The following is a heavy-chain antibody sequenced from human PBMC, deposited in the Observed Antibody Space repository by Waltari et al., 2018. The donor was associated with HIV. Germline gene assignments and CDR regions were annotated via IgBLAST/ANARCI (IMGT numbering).Heavy chain of an antibody. CDR3: ARDRSEGGGYYYYGLDV. Sequence: QVQLVESGGGVVQPGRSLRLSCAASGFTFSSYGMHWVRQAPGKGLEWVAVIWYDGTNKYYADSVKGRVTISRDNSKNTLYLQMNSLRAEDTAVYYCARDRSEGGGYYYYGLDVWGQGTTVTVSS. V-gene: IGHV3-33*01. J-gene: IGHJ6*02. D-gene: IGHD2-15*01. CDR1: GFTFSSYG. CDR2: IWYDGTNK.